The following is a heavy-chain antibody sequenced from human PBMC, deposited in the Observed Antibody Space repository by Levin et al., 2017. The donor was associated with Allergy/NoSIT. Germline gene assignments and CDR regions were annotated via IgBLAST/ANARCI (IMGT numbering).Heavy chain of an antibody. CDR3: ARNGVRGGEYWGWFDP. Sequence: GESLKISCAASGFTFSDYYMSWIRQAPGKGLEWVSYISSSGSTIYYADSVKGRFTISRDNAKNSLYLQMNSLRAEDTAVYYCARNGVRGGEYWGWFDPWGQGTLVTVSS. CDR1: GFTFSDYY. J-gene: IGHJ5*02. CDR2: ISSSGSTI. V-gene: IGHV3-11*01. D-gene: IGHD3-10*01.